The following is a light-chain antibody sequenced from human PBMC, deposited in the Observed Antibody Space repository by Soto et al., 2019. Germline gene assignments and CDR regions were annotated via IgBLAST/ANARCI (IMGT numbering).Light chain of an antibody. CDR2: FAS. CDR3: QQYNIWPPWT. V-gene: IGKV3-15*01. J-gene: IGKJ1*01. Sequence: EIVLTQSPGTLSSSPGERATLSCRASQSVSTNNLAWYQQRPGQAPRLLIYFASTRATGVPARFSGSGSGTEFTLTISSLQSEDFAVYYCQQYNIWPPWTFGQGTKVDIK. CDR1: QSVSTNN.